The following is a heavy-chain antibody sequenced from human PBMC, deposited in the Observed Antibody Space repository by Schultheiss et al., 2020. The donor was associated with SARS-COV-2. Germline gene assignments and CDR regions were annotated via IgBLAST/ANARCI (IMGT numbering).Heavy chain of an antibody. CDR1: GYTFTSYG. V-gene: IGHV1-18*01. CDR2: ISAYNGNT. CDR3: ATTPYDFWSGYYMDV. D-gene: IGHD3-3*01. Sequence: ASVKVSCKASGYTFTSYGISWVRQAPGQGLEWMGWISAYNGNTNYAQKLQGRVTMTTDTSTSTAYMELRSLRSDDTAVYYCATTPYDFWSGYYMDVWGKGTTVTVSS. J-gene: IGHJ6*03.